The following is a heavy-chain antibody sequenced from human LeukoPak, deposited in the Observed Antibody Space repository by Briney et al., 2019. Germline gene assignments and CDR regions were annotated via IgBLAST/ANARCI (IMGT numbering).Heavy chain of an antibody. Sequence: PSETLSLTCTVSGGSISSSSYYWGWIRQPPGKGLEWIGSIYYSGSTYYNPSLKSRVTISVDTSKNQFSLKLSSVTAADTAVYYCARADSSGYPDWWGQGTLVTVSS. V-gene: IGHV4-39*07. J-gene: IGHJ4*02. CDR2: IYYSGST. CDR3: ARADSSGYPDW. D-gene: IGHD3-22*01. CDR1: GGSISSSSYY.